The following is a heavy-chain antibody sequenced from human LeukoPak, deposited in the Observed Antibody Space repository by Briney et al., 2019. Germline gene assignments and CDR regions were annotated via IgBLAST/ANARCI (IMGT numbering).Heavy chain of an antibody. CDR2: ISGSGGST. V-gene: IGHV3-23*01. CDR1: GFTFSSYA. J-gene: IGHJ5*02. D-gene: IGHD4-23*01. CDR3: AKGRGTTVVTPLNWFDP. Sequence: GGSLRLSCAASGFTFSSYAMSWVRQAPGKGLEWVSAISGSGGSTYYADSVKDRFTISRDNSKNTLYLQMNSLRAEDTAVYYCAKGRGTTVVTPLNWFDPWGQGTLVTVSS.